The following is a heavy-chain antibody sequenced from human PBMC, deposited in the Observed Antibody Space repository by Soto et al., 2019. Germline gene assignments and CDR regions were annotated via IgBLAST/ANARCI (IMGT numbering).Heavy chain of an antibody. D-gene: IGHD2-15*01. V-gene: IGHV3-23*01. CDR1: GFAFSNYA. Sequence: GGSLRLSCTASGFAFSNYAMSWVRQAPGKGLEWVSTFSSGGGGTYYADSVKGRFTISRDNSKNTLSLQMNSLRAEDTAVYYCTKANRYCSGANCFTFDYWGLGTLVTVSS. CDR3: TKANRYCSGANCFTFDY. J-gene: IGHJ4*02. CDR2: FSSGGGGT.